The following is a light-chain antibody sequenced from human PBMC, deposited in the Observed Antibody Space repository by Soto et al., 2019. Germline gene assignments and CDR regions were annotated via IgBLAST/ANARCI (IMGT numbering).Light chain of an antibody. V-gene: IGKV1-5*03. CDR1: QSISSW. Sequence: DIQMTQSPSTLSASVGDRVTITCRASQSISSWLAWYQRKPGKAPKLLIYKASSLESGVPSRFSGSGSGTEFTLTISSLQPDDFATYYCQQYNSYPWTFGQGTRWIS. CDR2: KAS. J-gene: IGKJ1*01. CDR3: QQYNSYPWT.